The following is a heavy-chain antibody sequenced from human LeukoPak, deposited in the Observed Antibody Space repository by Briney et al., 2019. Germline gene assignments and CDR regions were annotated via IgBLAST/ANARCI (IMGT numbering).Heavy chain of an antibody. Sequence: PSETLSLTCTVSGGSISSSSYYWGWIRQPPGKGLEWIGSIYYSGSTYYNPSLKSRVTISVDTSKNQFSLKLSSVTAADTAVYYCAREIWSGYYTGRVGFDYWGQGTLVTVSS. V-gene: IGHV4-39*07. CDR3: AREIWSGYYTGRVGFDY. CDR1: GGSISSSSYY. CDR2: IYYSGST. D-gene: IGHD3-3*01. J-gene: IGHJ4*02.